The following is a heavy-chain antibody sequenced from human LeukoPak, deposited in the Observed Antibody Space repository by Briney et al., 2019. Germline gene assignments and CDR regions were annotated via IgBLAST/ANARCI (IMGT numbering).Heavy chain of an antibody. CDR3: ARVSGSYRYYFDY. J-gene: IGHJ4*02. CDR1: GYTFTSYY. Sequence: GASVKVSRKASGYTFTSYYMHWVRQAPGQGLEWMGIINPSGASTSYAQKFQGRVTMTRDMSTSTVYMELSSLRSEDTAVYYCARVSGSYRYYFDYWGQGTLVTVSS. D-gene: IGHD1-26*01. CDR2: INPSGAST. V-gene: IGHV1-46*01.